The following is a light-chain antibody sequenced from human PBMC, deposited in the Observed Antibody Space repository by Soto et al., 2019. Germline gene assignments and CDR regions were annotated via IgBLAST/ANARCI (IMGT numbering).Light chain of an antibody. Sequence: IQLTQSPSSLSASVGDRVTITCRASQGVSSYVAWYQQKAGKAPQLLIYAASTLQSGVPPRFSGRGSGTDFTLTIYSLQPEDFGTYYCQQLNFYPFTFGPGTKVDIK. V-gene: IGKV1-9*01. CDR1: QGVSSY. CDR2: AAS. J-gene: IGKJ3*01. CDR3: QQLNFYPFT.